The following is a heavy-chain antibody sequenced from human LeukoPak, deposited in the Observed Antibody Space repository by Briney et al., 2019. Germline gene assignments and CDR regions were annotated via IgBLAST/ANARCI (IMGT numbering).Heavy chain of an antibody. V-gene: IGHV4-59*01. CDR1: GGSISSYY. D-gene: IGHD2-21*01. J-gene: IGHJ6*02. CDR2: IYYSGST. Sequence: PSETLSLTCTVSGGSISSYYWSWIRQPPGKGLEWIGYIYYSGSTNYNPSLKSRVTISVDTSKNQFSLKLSSVTAADTAVYYCARDTVMATYYYSGMDVWGQGTTVTVSS. CDR3: ARDTVMATYYYSGMDV.